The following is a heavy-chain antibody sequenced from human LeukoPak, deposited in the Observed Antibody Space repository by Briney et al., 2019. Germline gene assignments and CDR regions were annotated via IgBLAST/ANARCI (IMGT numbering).Heavy chain of an antibody. J-gene: IGHJ4*02. CDR3: TTEIFISHTTSYSSGLMVKDY. CDR1: GFTFSNAW. D-gene: IGHD6-19*01. V-gene: IGHV3-15*01. CDR2: IKSKTDGGTT. Sequence: GGSLRLSCAASGFTFSNAWMSWVRQAPGKGLEWVGRIKSKTDGGTTDYAAPVKGRFTISRDDSKNTLYLQMNSLKTEDTAVYYCTTEIFISHTTSYSSGLMVKDYWGQGTLVTVSS.